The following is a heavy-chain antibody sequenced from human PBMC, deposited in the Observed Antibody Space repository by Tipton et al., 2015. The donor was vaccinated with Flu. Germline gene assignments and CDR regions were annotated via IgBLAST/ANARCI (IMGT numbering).Heavy chain of an antibody. CDR1: GGSISSYY. D-gene: IGHD1-26*01. CDR3: ARAGIVGATKGAFDY. Sequence: TLSLTCTVSGGSISSYYWNWIRQPAGKGLEWIGRIYTSGSTNYNPSLKSRVTMSVDTSKNQFSLKLSSVTAADTAVYYCARAGIVGATKGAFDYWGQGTLVTVSS. V-gene: IGHV4-4*07. CDR2: IYTSGST. J-gene: IGHJ4*02.